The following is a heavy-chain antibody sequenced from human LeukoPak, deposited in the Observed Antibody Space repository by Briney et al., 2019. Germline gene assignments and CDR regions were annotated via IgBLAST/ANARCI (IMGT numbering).Heavy chain of an antibody. Sequence: PSETLSLTCTVSGGSISSYFCSWIRQPPGKGLEWIGNIYYSGSTNYNPSLKSRVTISVDTSKNQFSLKLSSVTAADTAVYYCARGRFLDAFDIWGQGTMVTVSS. CDR3: ARGRFLDAFDI. J-gene: IGHJ3*02. CDR2: IYYSGST. D-gene: IGHD3-3*01. CDR1: GGSISSYF. V-gene: IGHV4-59*01.